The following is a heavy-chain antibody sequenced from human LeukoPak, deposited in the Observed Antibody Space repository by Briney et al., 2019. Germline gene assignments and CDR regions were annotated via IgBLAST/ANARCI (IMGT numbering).Heavy chain of an antibody. J-gene: IGHJ6*02. CDR3: ARHGDSGSYGAYYYGMDV. CDR1: GGSISSYY. D-gene: IGHD1-26*01. CDR2: IYYSGST. V-gene: IGHV4-59*08. Sequence: PSETLSLTCTVSGGSISSYYWSWIRQPPGKGLEWIGYIYYSGSTNYNPSLKSRVTISVDTSKNQFSLKLSSVTAADTAVYYCARHGDSGSYGAYYYGMDVWGQGTTVTVSS.